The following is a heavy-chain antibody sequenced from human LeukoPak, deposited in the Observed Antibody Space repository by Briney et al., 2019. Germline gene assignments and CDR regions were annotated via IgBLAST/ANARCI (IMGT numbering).Heavy chain of an antibody. CDR2: TSFSGTN. D-gene: IGHD6-13*01. CDR1: GGSISNFY. CDR3: ARQGSDWSGSWLQH. Sequence: SETLSLTCTVSGGSISNFYWNWIRQPPGKGLEWIGFTSFSGTNNFNPSLKSRVTISSDTSKNNFSLKLTSVTAADTAMYYCARQGSDWSGSWLQHWGQGTLVTVST. V-gene: IGHV4-59*08. J-gene: IGHJ1*01.